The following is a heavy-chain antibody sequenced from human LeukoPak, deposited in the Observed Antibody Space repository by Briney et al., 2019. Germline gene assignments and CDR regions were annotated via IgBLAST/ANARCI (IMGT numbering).Heavy chain of an antibody. CDR3: AKNGDRGAYCSGGTCYPYYYYYMDV. CDR2: IITTGGTT. D-gene: IGHD2-15*01. V-gene: IGHV3-23*01. Sequence: PGVSVTCYCSGSAFNFCSYAMSWHPPAPGRGLVGVFAIITTGGTTDYAVSVRVRFTISRDNSRNTLYLQMNSLRAEDTAIYYCAKNGDRGAYCSGGTCYPYYYYYMDVWGKGTTVTISS. J-gene: IGHJ6*03. CDR1: AFNFCSYA.